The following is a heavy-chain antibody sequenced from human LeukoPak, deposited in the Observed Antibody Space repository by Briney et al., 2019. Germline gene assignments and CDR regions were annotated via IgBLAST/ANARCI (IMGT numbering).Heavy chain of an antibody. Sequence: SETLSLTCTVSDGSISGYSWSWIRQPPGKGLEWIGYIYYSGDTNYNPSLKSRVTISVDRSKNQFSLKLSSVTAADTAVYYCARIYCGGDCRGYYYHYYMDVWGKGTTVTISS. CDR3: ARIYCGGDCRGYYYHYYMDV. CDR1: DGSISGYS. J-gene: IGHJ6*03. V-gene: IGHV4-59*08. CDR2: IYYSGDT. D-gene: IGHD2-21*02.